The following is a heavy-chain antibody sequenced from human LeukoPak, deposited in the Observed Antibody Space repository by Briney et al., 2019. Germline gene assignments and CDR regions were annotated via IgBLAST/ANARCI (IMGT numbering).Heavy chain of an antibody. J-gene: IGHJ5*02. V-gene: IGHV1-2*02. CDR2: INPNSGGT. CDR3: ARVVRGYSSSWYWFDP. CDR1: GYTFTGYY. D-gene: IGHD6-13*01. Sequence: ASVKVSCKASGYTFTGYYMHWVRQAPGQGLEWMGWINPNSGGTNYAQKFQGRVTMTRDTSISTAYMEPSRLRSDDTAVYYCARVVRGYSSSWYWFDPWGQGTLVTVSS.